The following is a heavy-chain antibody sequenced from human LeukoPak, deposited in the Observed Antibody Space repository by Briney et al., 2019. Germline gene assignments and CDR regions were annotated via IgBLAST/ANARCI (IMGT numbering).Heavy chain of an antibody. CDR3: AREPRTPYDSSGYYYFHFDY. Sequence: SVKVSCNASGGTFSSYAISWVRQAPGQGLEWMGGIIPIFGTANYAQKFQGRVTITAAESTSTAYMELSSLRSEDTAEYYCAREPRTPYDSSGYYYFHFDYWGQGTLVTVSS. CDR2: IIPIFGTA. CDR1: GGTFSSYA. V-gene: IGHV1-69*13. J-gene: IGHJ4*02. D-gene: IGHD3-22*01.